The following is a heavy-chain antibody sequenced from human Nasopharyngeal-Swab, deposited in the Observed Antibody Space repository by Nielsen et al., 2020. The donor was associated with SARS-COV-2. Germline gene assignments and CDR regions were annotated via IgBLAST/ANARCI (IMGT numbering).Heavy chain of an antibody. CDR3: ARDRYYDILTGYAYYYYGMDV. Sequence: SVKVSCKASGGTFSSYAISWVRQAPGQGLEWMGGIIPIFGTANYAQKFQGRVTITADESTSTAYMELSSLRSDDTAVYYCARDRYYDILTGYAYYYYGMDVWGQGTTVTVSS. J-gene: IGHJ6*02. CDR1: GGTFSSYA. CDR2: IIPIFGTA. V-gene: IGHV1-69*13. D-gene: IGHD3-9*01.